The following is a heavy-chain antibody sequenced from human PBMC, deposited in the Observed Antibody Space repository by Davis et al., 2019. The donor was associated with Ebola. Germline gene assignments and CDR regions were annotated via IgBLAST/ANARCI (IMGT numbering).Heavy chain of an antibody. CDR3: ARDHGYYITMVRGVKYYYGMDV. V-gene: IGHV3-33*08. J-gene: IGHJ6*02. Sequence: GESLKISCAASGFTVSSNYMSWVRQAPGKGPEWVAVIWYDGSNKYYADSVKGRFTISRDNSKNTLYLQMNSLRAEDTAVYYCARDHGYYITMVRGVKYYYGMDVWGQGTTVTVSS. CDR2: IWYDGSNK. D-gene: IGHD3-10*01. CDR1: GFTVSSNY.